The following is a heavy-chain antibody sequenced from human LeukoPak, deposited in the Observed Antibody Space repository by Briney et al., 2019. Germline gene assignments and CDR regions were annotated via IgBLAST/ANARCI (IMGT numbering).Heavy chain of an antibody. CDR1: GFTFSTYI. CDR3: ARGPGRGYYDILTAPSGYYFDY. V-gene: IGHV3-21*01. Sequence: PGGSLRLSCAASGFTFSTYIMNWVRQAPGKGLEWVSSISSSSSYIYYADSVKGRFTISRDNAKNSLYLQMNSLRAEDTAVYYCARGPGRGYYDILTAPSGYYFDYWGQGTLVTVSS. J-gene: IGHJ4*02. D-gene: IGHD3-9*01. CDR2: ISSSSSYI.